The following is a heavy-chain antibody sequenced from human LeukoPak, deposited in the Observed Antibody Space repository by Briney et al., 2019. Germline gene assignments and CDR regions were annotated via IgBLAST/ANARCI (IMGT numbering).Heavy chain of an antibody. Sequence: SETLSLTCTVSGGSISSYYWSWIRQPPGKGLEWIGYIYYSGSTNYNPSLKSRVTISVDTSKNQFSLKLSSVTAADTAVYYCARSKGYSDNWFDPWGQGTLVTVSS. CDR3: ARSKGYSDNWFDP. V-gene: IGHV4-59*08. CDR2: IYYSGST. CDR1: GGSISSYY. J-gene: IGHJ5*02. D-gene: IGHD5-18*01.